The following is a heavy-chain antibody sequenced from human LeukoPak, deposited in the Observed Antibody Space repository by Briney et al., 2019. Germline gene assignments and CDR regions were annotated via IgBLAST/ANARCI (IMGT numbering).Heavy chain of an antibody. CDR1: GYTFTSYG. CDR3: ARGQQHYYYDSSGYYLDAFDI. Sequence: GASVKVSCKASGYTFTSYGLSWVRQAPGHGLEWMGGIIPIFGTANYAQKFQGRVTITADESTSTAYMELSSLRSEDTAVYYCARGQQHYYYDSSGYYLDAFDIWGQGTMVTVSS. D-gene: IGHD3-22*01. J-gene: IGHJ3*02. CDR2: IIPIFGTA. V-gene: IGHV1-69*13.